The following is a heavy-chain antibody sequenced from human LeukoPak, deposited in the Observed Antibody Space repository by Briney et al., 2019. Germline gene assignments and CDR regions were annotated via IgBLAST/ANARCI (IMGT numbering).Heavy chain of an antibody. CDR1: GFTFSTYW. CDR2: VKQDGSET. V-gene: IGHV3-7*03. J-gene: IGHJ4*02. D-gene: IGHD3-22*01. CDR3: ARDPLVVITNYFDY. Sequence: PGGSLRLSCAASGFTFSTYWMTWVRQAPGKGLEGLGNVKQDGSETYYADSVKGRFTISRDNAKNSLYLQMNSLRAEDTALYYCARDPLVVITNYFDYWGQGTLVTVSS.